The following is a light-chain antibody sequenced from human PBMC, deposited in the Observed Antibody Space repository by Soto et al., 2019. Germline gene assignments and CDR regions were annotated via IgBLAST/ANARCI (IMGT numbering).Light chain of an antibody. CDR3: SSYAGTHIV. CDR1: SSDVGGYDY. CDR2: DVT. Sequence: QSVLTQPPSASGSPGQSVAISCTGTSSDVGGYDYVSWYQQHPGKAPKLMIYDVTKRPSGVPDRFSGSKSGITASLTVSGLQAEDEADYYCSSYAGTHIVFGTGTKVTVL. V-gene: IGLV2-8*01. J-gene: IGLJ1*01.